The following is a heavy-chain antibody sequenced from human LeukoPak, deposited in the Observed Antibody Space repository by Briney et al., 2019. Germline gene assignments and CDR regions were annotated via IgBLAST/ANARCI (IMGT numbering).Heavy chain of an antibody. CDR1: GGTFSSYA. CDR2: IIPIFGTA. J-gene: IGHJ6*03. CDR3: ARDPTRITIFGVVPQYMDV. Sequence: SAKVSCKASGGTFSSYAISWVRQAPGQGLEWMGGIIPIFGTANYAQKFQGRVTITADESTSTAYMELSSLRSEDTAVYYCARDPTRITIFGVVPQYMDVWGKGTTVTVSS. D-gene: IGHD3-3*01. V-gene: IGHV1-69*13.